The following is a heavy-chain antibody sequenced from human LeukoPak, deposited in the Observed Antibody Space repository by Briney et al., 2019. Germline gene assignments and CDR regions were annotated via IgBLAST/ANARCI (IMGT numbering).Heavy chain of an antibody. CDR2: IASDGSST. D-gene: IGHD3/OR15-3a*01. CDR1: GFTFSSYW. J-gene: IGHJ6*02. V-gene: IGHV3-74*01. Sequence: GGSLRLSCAASGFTFSSYWMNWVRQAPGKGLVWVSRIASDGSSTTYADSVKGRFSISRDNAKNSLYLQMNSLRAEDTAVYYCASIPSPDFGYYYYGMDVWGQGTTVTVSS. CDR3: ASIPSPDFGYYYYGMDV.